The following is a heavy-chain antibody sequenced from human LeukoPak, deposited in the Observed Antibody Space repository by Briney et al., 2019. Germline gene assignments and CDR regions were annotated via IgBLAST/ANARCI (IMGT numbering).Heavy chain of an antibody. CDR1: GGSISSYY. J-gene: IGHJ6*03. CDR3: ARGIVVVAQLGYYYYYMDV. D-gene: IGHD2-15*01. CDR2: IYTSGST. V-gene: IGHV4-4*07. Sequence: PSETLSLTCTVSGGSISSYYWSWIRQPAGKGLEWIGRIYTSGSTNYNPSLKSRVTISVDTSKNQFSLKLSSVTAADTAVYYCARGIVVVAQLGYYYYYMDVWGKGTMATISS.